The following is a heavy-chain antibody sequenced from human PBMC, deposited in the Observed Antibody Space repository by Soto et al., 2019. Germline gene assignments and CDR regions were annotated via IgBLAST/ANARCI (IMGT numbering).Heavy chain of an antibody. D-gene: IGHD2-2*01. J-gene: IGHJ6*02. V-gene: IGHV1-2*02. CDR3: ARERYQVISDGMDV. Sequence: QVQLVQSGAEVKTPGASVRVSCKASGYTFTGYYIHWVREAPGHGLEWMGWINPQTGGTSYAQKFQGRVTLSRDTSINTAYLELSRLTFDDAAVYFCARERYQVISDGMDVWGQGTTVTVSS. CDR1: GYTFTGYY. CDR2: INPQTGGT.